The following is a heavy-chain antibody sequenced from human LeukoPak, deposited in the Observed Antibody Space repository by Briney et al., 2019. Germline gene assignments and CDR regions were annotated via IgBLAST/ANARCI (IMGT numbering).Heavy chain of an antibody. CDR2: ISGSGGST. CDR1: GFTFSSYA. Sequence: PGGSLRLSCAASGFTFSSYAMSWVRQAPGKGLEWVSAISGSGGSTYYADSVKGRFTISRDNSKNTLYLQMNSLRVEDTAVYYCAKAYDRYYYDSSGYPRPVDYWGQGTLVTVSS. CDR3: AKAYDRYYYDSSGYPRPVDY. V-gene: IGHV3-23*01. J-gene: IGHJ4*02. D-gene: IGHD3-22*01.